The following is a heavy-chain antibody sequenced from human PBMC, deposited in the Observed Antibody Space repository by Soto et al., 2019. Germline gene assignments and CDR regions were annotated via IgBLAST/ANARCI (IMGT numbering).Heavy chain of an antibody. J-gene: IGHJ4*02. D-gene: IGHD2-2*01. Sequence: GASLKISCKGSGYSFTSYWIGWVRQMPGKGLEWMGIIYPGDSDARYSPSFQGQVTISVDMSISTAYLHLSSLKASDTAMYYCARQGPLLGYCASTSCHYEYWGQGTLVTVSS. CDR2: IYPGDSDA. CDR1: GYSFTSYW. V-gene: IGHV5-51*01. CDR3: ARQGPLLGYCASTSCHYEY.